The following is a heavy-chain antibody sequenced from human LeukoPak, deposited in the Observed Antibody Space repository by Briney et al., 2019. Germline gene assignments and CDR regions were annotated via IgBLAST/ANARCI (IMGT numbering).Heavy chain of an antibody. D-gene: IGHD6-13*01. CDR2: IYYSGST. CDR3: ARVRRIAAAGWAFDI. J-gene: IGHJ3*02. Sequence: SETLSLTCTVSGGSISSYYWSWIRQPPGKGLEWIGYIYYSGSTNYNPSLKSRVTIPVDTSKNQFSLKLSSVTAADTAVYYCARVRRIAAAGWAFDIWGQGTMVTVSS. V-gene: IGHV4-59*01. CDR1: GGSISSYY.